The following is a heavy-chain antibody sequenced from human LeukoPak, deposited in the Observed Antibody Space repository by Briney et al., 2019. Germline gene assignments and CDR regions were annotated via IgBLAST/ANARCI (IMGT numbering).Heavy chain of an antibody. CDR3: AKGRYYDSSGHPDY. CDR2: ISWNSGSI. Sequence: GGSLRLSCAASGFTFDDYAMHWVRQAPGKGLEWVSGISWNSGSIGYADSVKGRFTISRDNAKNSLYLQMNSLGAEDMALYYCAKGRYYDSSGHPDYWGQGTLVTVSS. J-gene: IGHJ4*02. D-gene: IGHD3-22*01. V-gene: IGHV3-9*03. CDR1: GFTFDDYA.